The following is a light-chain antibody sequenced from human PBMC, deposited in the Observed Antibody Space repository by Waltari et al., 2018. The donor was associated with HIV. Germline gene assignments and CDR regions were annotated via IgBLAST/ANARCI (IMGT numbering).Light chain of an antibody. CDR2: DAS. CDR1: QSVSTF. CDR3: QQRTDWPPIT. J-gene: IGKJ5*01. Sequence: ETVLTQSPATLSLSPGDRATLSCRASQSVSTFLAWYQQKPGQAPRPLIYDASYRATGIPARFSGSGSGTDFTLTISSLEPEDFGIYYCQQRTDWPPITFGQGTRLEIK. V-gene: IGKV3-11*01.